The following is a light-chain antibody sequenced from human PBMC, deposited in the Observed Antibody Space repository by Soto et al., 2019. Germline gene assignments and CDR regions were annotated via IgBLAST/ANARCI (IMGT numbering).Light chain of an antibody. J-gene: IGLJ1*01. CDR3: SSYTASSYQV. CDR1: SSDVGIYNY. Sequence: QSALTQPASVSGSPGQSIAISCTGSSSDVGIYNYVSWYQQHPGKVPKLIIYEGTNRPSGVSNRFSGSKSGNTASLTISGLQAEDEAYYYCSSYTASSYQVFGTGTKLTVL. CDR2: EGT. V-gene: IGLV2-14*01.